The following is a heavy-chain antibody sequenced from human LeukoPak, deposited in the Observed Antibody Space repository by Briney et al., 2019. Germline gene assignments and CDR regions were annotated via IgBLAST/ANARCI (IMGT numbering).Heavy chain of an antibody. CDR3: ARDLTGESDY. CDR1: GDSISRYY. Sequence: SETLSLTCTVSGDSISRYYWSWIRQPPGKGLEWIGYIYYSGSTNYNPSLKSRVTISVDTSKNQFSLKLSSVTAADTAVYYCARDLTGESDYWGQGTLVTVSS. V-gene: IGHV4-59*01. D-gene: IGHD7-27*01. J-gene: IGHJ4*02. CDR2: IYYSGST.